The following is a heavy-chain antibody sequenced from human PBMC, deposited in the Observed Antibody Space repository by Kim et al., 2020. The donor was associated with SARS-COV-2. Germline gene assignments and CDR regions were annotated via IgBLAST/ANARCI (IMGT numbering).Heavy chain of an antibody. D-gene: IGHD3-10*01. V-gene: IGHV3-23*01. CDR3: AKESMGYYGSGSNLDY. CDR2: ISGSGGST. J-gene: IGHJ4*02. Sequence: GGSLRLSCAASGFTFSSYAMSWVRQAPGKGLEWVSAISGSGGSTYYADSVKGRFTISRDNSKNTLYLQMNSLRAEDTAVYYCAKESMGYYGSGSNLDYWGQGTLVTVST. CDR1: GFTFSSYA.